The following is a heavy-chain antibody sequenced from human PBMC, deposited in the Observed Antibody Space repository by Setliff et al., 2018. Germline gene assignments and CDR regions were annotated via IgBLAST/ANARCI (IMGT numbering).Heavy chain of an antibody. V-gene: IGHV4-38-2*01. D-gene: IGHD2-2*01. CDR3: ARRYCSSTSCHNGDAFDI. J-gene: IGHJ3*02. CDR1: GYSISSSYN. CDR2: FSHGGNT. Sequence: SETLSLTCAVSGYSISSSYNWGWIRQPPGKGLEWIGSFSHGGNTYYNPSLKSRVTISVDTSKNQFSLKLSSVTATDSAVYYCARRYCSSTSCHNGDAFDIWGQGTMVTVSS.